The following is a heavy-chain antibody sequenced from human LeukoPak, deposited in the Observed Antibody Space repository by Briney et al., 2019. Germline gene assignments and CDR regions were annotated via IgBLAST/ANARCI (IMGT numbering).Heavy chain of an antibody. CDR3: ARGGGMRYYYGSGSPYKT. Sequence: SETLSLTCAVYGGSFSGYYWSWIRQPPGKGLEWIGEINHSGSTNYNPSLMSRVTISVDTSKNQFSLKLSSVTAADTAVYYCARGGGMRYYYGSGSPYKTWGQGTLVTVSS. V-gene: IGHV4-34*01. D-gene: IGHD3-10*01. CDR2: INHSGST. CDR1: GGSFSGYY. J-gene: IGHJ5*02.